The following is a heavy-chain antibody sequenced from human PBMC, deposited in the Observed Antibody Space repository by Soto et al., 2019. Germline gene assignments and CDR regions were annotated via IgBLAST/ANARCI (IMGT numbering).Heavy chain of an antibody. D-gene: IGHD2-2*02. J-gene: IGHJ4*02. CDR2: IIPILGIA. CDR3: AMEYCSSTSCYRDY. CDR1: GGTFSSYT. Sequence: QVQLVQSGAEVKKPGSSVKVSCKASGGTFSSYTISWVRQAPGQGLEWMGRIIPILGIANYAQKLQGRVTXTAANPTSTASLALSSLRSEDTAVYYCAMEYCSSTSCYRDYWGQGTLVTVSS. V-gene: IGHV1-69*02.